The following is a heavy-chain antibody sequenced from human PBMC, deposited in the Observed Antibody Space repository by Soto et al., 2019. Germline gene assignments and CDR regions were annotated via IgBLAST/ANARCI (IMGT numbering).Heavy chain of an antibody. J-gene: IGHJ4*02. V-gene: IGHV1-8*01. CDR3: VRAIRDQLLSDY. CDR1: GYTFSNYD. Sequence: QVQLVQSGAEVKQPGASVKVSCRTSGYTFSNYDIGWGRQATGQGLEWTGWMKPDSTNTGYAQKFQGSVTLTRATSISTAYMELNSLSSEDTAIYYCVRAIRDQLLSDYWGQGTLVTVSS. CDR2: MKPDSTNT. D-gene: IGHD1-26*01.